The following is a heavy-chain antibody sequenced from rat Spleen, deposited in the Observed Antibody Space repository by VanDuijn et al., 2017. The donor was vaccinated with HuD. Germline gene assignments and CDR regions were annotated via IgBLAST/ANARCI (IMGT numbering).Heavy chain of an antibody. Sequence: EVQLVETGGGLVQPGESLKLSCVASGFTFSSYWMYWIRQAPGEGLEWISSISPDGGSTYYPDSVKVRFTISRDNAENTVYLQMNSLRSEDTATYYCGKDMNYYSTYPFYVMGAWGQGASVTVSS. D-gene: IGHD1-2*01. V-gene: IGHV5-58*01. J-gene: IGHJ4*01. CDR2: ISPDGGST. CDR1: GFTFSSYW. CDR3: GKDMNYYSTYPFYVMGA.